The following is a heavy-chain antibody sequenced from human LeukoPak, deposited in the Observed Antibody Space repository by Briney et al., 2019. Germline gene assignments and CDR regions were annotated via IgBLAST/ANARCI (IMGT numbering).Heavy chain of an antibody. J-gene: IGHJ4*02. Sequence: GGSLRLSCAASGLTFSIHWMNWVRQAPGKGLECVANINQDGSDKYYVDSVKGRFTISRDNAENSLYLQMNSLRGEDTAVYYCARETGTTGTPYYFDYWGQGALVTVSS. V-gene: IGHV3-7*01. D-gene: IGHD1-7*01. CDR3: ARETGTTGTPYYFDY. CDR2: INQDGSDK. CDR1: GLTFSIHW.